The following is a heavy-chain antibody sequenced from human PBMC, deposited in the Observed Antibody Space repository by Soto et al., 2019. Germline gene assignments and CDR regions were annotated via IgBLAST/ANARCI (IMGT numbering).Heavy chain of an antibody. D-gene: IGHD6-13*01. Sequence: QVQLVQSGAEVKKPGASVKVSCKASGYTFTSYAMHWVRQAPGQRLEWMGWINAGNGNTKYSQKFRGRVTITRDTSASTAYMELSSLRSEDTAVYYCARVGGWAAGNYGMDVWGQGTTVTVSS. CDR3: ARVGGWAAGNYGMDV. CDR1: GYTFTSYA. J-gene: IGHJ6*02. CDR2: INAGNGNT. V-gene: IGHV1-3*01.